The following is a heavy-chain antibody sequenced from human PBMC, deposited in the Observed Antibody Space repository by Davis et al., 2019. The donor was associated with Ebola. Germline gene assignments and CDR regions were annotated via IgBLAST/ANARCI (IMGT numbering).Heavy chain of an antibody. CDR2: ISWNSGSI. Sequence: SLKISCAASGFTFDDYAMHWVRQAPGKGLEWVSGISWNSGSIGYADSVKGRFTISRDNAKNSLYLQMNSLRAEDTAVYYCARPIAYGDYAEGGMDVWGQGTTVTVSS. J-gene: IGHJ6*02. D-gene: IGHD4-17*01. CDR3: ARPIAYGDYAEGGMDV. V-gene: IGHV3-9*01. CDR1: GFTFDDYA.